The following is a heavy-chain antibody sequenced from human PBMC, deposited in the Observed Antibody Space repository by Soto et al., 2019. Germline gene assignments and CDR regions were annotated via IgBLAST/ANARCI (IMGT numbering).Heavy chain of an antibody. CDR3: AKNGRFLEWLLMGLIDS. D-gene: IGHD3-3*01. CDR2: ISGSGGST. Sequence: EVQLLESGGGLVQPGGSLRLSCAASGFTFSSYAMSWVRQAPGKGLEWVSAISGSGGSTYYADSVKGRFTISRDNSKNTLYLQMDSLSAEDTAVYYCAKNGRFLEWLLMGLIDSLGQGTLVTVSS. J-gene: IGHJ4*02. CDR1: GFTFSSYA. V-gene: IGHV3-23*01.